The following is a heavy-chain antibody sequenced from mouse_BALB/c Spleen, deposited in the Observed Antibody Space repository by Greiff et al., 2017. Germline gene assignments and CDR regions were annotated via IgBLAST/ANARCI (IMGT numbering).Heavy chain of an antibody. D-gene: IGHD1-2*01. CDR3: ARGRPYYFDY. CDR1: GYSITSDYA. CDR2: ISYSGST. Sequence: EVQLQESGPGLVKPSQSLSLTCTVTGYSITSDYAWNWIRQFPGNKLEWMGYISYSGSTSYNPSLKSRISITRDTSKNQFFLQLNSVTTEDTATYYCARGRPYYFDYWGQGTTLTVSS. J-gene: IGHJ2*01. V-gene: IGHV3-2*02.